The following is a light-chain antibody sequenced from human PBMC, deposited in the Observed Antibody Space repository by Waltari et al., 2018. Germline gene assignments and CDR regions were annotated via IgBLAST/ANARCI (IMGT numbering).Light chain of an antibody. CDR3: QQSYSTPPLT. V-gene: IGKV1-39*01. CDR2: SSS. Sequence: DIQLTQSPSSLSASAGDRITITCRASQSISTYLNWYQQKPGKAPNLLIHSSSNLQGRVPSRFSGRGSGTDFTLTINSLQPEDFATYYCQQSYSTPPLTVGGGTKVVIK. CDR1: QSISTY. J-gene: IGKJ4*01.